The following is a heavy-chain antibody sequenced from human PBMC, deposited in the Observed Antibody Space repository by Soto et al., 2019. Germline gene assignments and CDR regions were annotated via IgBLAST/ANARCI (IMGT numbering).Heavy chain of an antibody. CDR1: GASISSSY. Sequence: SETLSLTCTVSGASISSSYWSWIRQSPGKGLEWIGCVHYSGGTKDNPSLNGRVSLSIDTSKNQFSLKLSSVAAADTAVYYCARGYYDSRGQSNTFDVWGQGTMVTVSS. CDR2: VHYSGGT. CDR3: ARGYYDSRGQSNTFDV. J-gene: IGHJ3*01. D-gene: IGHD3-22*01. V-gene: IGHV4-59*01.